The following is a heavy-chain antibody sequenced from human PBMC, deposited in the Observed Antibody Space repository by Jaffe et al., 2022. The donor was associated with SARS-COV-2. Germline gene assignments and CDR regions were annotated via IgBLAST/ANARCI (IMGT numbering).Heavy chain of an antibody. V-gene: IGHV3-49*03. CDR2: IRSKAYGGTT. CDR1: GFTFGDYA. J-gene: IGHJ4*02. Sequence: EVQLVESGGGLVQPGRSLRLSCTASGFTFGDYAMSWFRQAPGKGLEWVGFIRSKAYGGTTEYAASVKGRFTISRDDSKSIAYLQMNSLKTEDTAVYYCTRDLVPGDQAAAWPTNYWGQGTLVTVSS. D-gene: IGHD6-13*01. CDR3: TRDLVPGDQAAAWPTNY.